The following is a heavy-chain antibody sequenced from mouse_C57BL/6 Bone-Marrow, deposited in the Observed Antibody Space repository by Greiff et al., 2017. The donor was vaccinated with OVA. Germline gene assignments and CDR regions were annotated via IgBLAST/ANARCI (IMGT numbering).Heavy chain of an antibody. J-gene: IGHJ1*03. CDR1: GYTFTDHT. Sequence: VKVVESDAELVKPGASVKISCKVSGYTFTDHTIHWMKQRPEQGLEWIGYIYPRDGSTKYNEKFKGKATLTADKSSSTAYMQLNSLTSEDSAVYFCARYGYYWYFDVWGTGTTVTVSS. V-gene: IGHV1-78*01. D-gene: IGHD2-2*01. CDR3: ARYGYYWYFDV. CDR2: IYPRDGST.